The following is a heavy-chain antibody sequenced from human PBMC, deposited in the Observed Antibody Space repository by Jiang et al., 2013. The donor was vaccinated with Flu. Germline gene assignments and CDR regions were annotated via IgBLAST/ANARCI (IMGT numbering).Heavy chain of an antibody. CDR2: YDGSNE. CDR3: AREYGTLFITTVGLDV. J-gene: IGHJ6*02. V-gene: IGHV3-33*01. D-gene: IGHD3-22*01. Sequence: YDGSNEKYVASVKGRFTISRDNSKNTVYLQMNSLRVEDTAVYYCAREYGTLFITTVGLDVWGQGTTVTVFS.